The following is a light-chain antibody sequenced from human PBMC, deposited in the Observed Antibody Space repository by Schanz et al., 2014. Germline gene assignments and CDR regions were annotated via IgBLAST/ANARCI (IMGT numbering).Light chain of an antibody. CDR3: QQYNSYPWT. J-gene: IGKJ1*01. V-gene: IGKV3-20*01. CDR1: QSVSSSY. CDR2: GPS. Sequence: EIVLTQSPGTLSLSPGERATLSCRASQSVSSSYLAWYQQKPGQAPRLLIFGPSSRATGVPDRFSGSGSGTDFTLTISSLQPDDFATYYCQQYNSYPWTFGQGTKVEIK.